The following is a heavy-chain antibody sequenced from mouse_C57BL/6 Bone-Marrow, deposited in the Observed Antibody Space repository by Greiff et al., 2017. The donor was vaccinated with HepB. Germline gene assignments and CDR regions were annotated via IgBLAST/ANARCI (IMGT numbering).Heavy chain of an antibody. V-gene: IGHV2-2*01. Sequence: VKLVESGPGLVQPSQSLSITCTVSGFSLTSYGVHWVRQSPGKGLEWLGVIWSGGSTDYNAALISRLSTRKDNSKNQVFFKMNSRQADDTAIYYGARNSNSVGFWGQGTVVTVSS. CDR3: ARNSNSVGF. CDR2: IWSGGST. J-gene: IGHJ4*01. CDR1: GFSLTSYG. D-gene: IGHD2-5*01.